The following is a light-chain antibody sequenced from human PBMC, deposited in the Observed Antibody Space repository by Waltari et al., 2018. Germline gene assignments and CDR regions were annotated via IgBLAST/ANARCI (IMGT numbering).Light chain of an antibody. V-gene: IGLV2-8*01. CDR3: SSYAGSNYYV. CDR1: SHDGGCYHH. J-gene: IGLJ1*01. CDR2: EVS. Sequence: QSALTQPPSASGSPGQSVTISCTGPSHDGGCYHHASWSQQHTGKAPKPLIYEVSKRPSGVPDRFSGSKSGNTASLTVSGLQDEDEADYYCSSYAGSNYYVFGTGTKVTVL.